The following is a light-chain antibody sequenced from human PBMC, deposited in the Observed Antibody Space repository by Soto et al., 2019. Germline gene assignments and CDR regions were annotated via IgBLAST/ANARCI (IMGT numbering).Light chain of an antibody. CDR2: AAS. CDR1: QSASSN. CDR3: QQENKGPLH. Sequence: EIMMTQSPATLSVSPGERATLSCRASQSASSNLAWYQQKPGQAPWLLIYAASTRATGIPARFSGSGSGTGFTFTHSSLPSEDFGVYFLQQENKGPLHFGGGTKVEIK. V-gene: IGKV3-15*01. J-gene: IGKJ4*01.